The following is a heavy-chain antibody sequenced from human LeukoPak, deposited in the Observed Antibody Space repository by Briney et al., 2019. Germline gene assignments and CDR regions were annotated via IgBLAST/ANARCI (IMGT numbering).Heavy chain of an antibody. D-gene: IGHD3-22*01. CDR1: GFIFSNAW. J-gene: IGHJ4*02. Sequence: GSLRLSCAASGFIFSNAWMSWVRQAPGMGLEWVGRIKRKTDGVTTDYAAPVKGRFTISRDDSINTLYLQMNSLKIEDTAVYYCTTDPDYYDSSGYLFDYWGQGTLVTVSS. V-gene: IGHV3-15*01. CDR2: IKRKTDGVTT. CDR3: TTDPDYYDSSGYLFDY.